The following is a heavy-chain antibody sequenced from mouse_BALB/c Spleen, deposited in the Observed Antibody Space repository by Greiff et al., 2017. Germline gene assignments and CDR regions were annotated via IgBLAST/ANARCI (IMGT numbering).Heavy chain of an antibody. CDR2: ISSGGSYT. Sequence: EVQGVESGGGLVKPGGSLKLSCAASGFTFSSYAMSWVRQSPEKRLEWVAEISSGGSYTYYPDTVTGRFTISRDNAKNTLYLEMSSLRSEDTAMYYCAIYRYSMDYWGQGTSVTVSS. J-gene: IGHJ4*01. CDR1: GFTFSSYA. D-gene: IGHD2-14*01. CDR3: AIYRYSMDY. V-gene: IGHV5-9-4*01.